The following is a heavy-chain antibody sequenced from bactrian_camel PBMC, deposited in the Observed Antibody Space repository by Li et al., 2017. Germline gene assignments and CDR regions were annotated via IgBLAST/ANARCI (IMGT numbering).Heavy chain of an antibody. J-gene: IGHJ4*01. CDR3: TPGVY. CDR2: INYAGDTT. V-gene: IGHV3S40*01. Sequence: VQLVESGGGLVLAGGSMRLSCAASGFSLNTAFMRWVRQAPGKGLEWVATINYAGDTTYYADSVNGRFIISRDDSKSTVFLQLNSLKTEDTAKYYCTPGVYWGQGTQVTVS. D-gene: IGHD2*01. CDR1: GFSLNTAF.